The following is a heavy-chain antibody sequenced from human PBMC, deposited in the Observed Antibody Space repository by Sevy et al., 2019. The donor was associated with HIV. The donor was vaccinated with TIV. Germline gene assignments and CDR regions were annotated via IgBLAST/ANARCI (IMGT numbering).Heavy chain of an antibody. Sequence: GGSLRLSCAASGFTFSDYYMSWIRQAPGKGLEWVSYISSSGSTIYYADSVKGRFTISWDNAKNSLYLQMNSLRAEDTSVYYCARVVGYCSGGSCYQALDYYYYYGMDVWGQGTTVTVSS. J-gene: IGHJ6*02. CDR1: GFTFSDYY. CDR3: ARVVGYCSGGSCYQALDYYYYYGMDV. D-gene: IGHD2-15*01. CDR2: ISSSGSTI. V-gene: IGHV3-11*01.